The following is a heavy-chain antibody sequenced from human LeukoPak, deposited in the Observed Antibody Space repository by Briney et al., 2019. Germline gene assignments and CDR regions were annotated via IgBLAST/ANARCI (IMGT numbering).Heavy chain of an antibody. J-gene: IGHJ4*02. Sequence: PSETLSLTCAVYGGSFSGNYWSWIRQPPGKGLEWIGEINHSGSTNYNPSLKSRVTISVDTSKNQFSLKLSSVTAADTAVYYCARGTAVVRPFDYWGQGTLVTVSS. CDR2: INHSGST. CDR1: GGSFSGNY. D-gene: IGHD6-19*01. V-gene: IGHV4-34*01. CDR3: ARGTAVVRPFDY.